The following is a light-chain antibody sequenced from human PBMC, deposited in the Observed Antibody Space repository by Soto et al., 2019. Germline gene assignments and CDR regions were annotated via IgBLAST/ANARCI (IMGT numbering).Light chain of an antibody. Sequence: EIVMTQSPATMSVSPGERDSLSCRARQIGSSDLAWYQQNPGQDPRLLIYGASTRATCIPARFSGSGSLTQFKLTYSRLQSKDFAGYYCQQYNNCPPITFGQGKRMEI. V-gene: IGKV3-15*01. CDR2: GAS. J-gene: IGKJ5*01. CDR1: QIGSSD. CDR3: QQYNNCPPIT.